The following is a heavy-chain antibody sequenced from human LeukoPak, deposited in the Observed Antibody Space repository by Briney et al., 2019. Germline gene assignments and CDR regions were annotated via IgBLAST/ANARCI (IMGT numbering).Heavy chain of an antibody. CDR1: GGSISSGVYY. CDR3: ARHISGSYYGAYFDY. D-gene: IGHD1-26*01. CDR2: IYYSGNT. J-gene: IGHJ4*02. Sequence: SETLSLTCTVSGGSISSGVYYWGWIRQPPGKGLEWIGTIYYSGNTYNNPSLKSRVTMSVNTSKSQVSLKLSSVTAADTAVYYCARHISGSYYGAYFDYWGQGTLVTVSS. V-gene: IGHV4-39*01.